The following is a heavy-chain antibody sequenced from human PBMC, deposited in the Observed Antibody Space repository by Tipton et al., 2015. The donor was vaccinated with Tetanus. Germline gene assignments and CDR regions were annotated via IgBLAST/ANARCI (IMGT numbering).Heavy chain of an antibody. CDR3: AREADCSGGSCFSGDFDT. CDR2: SWYDGTDK. V-gene: IGHV3-33*01. Sequence: LRLSCAASGFIFSSYGIHWVRQAPGKGLEWVAVSWYDGTDKYYADSVKGRFTISRDNSKNTLYLQMNSLRAEDTAVYYCAREADCSGGSCFSGDFDTWGQGTQVTVSS. CDR1: GFIFSSYG. D-gene: IGHD2-15*01. J-gene: IGHJ4*02.